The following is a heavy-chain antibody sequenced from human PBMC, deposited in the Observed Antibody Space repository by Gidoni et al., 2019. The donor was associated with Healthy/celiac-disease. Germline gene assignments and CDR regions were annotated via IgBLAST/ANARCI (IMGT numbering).Heavy chain of an antibody. J-gene: IGHJ4*02. V-gene: IGHV4-34*01. CDR2: INHSGRT. CDR1: GGSFSGYY. CDR3: ARSDYGDYYFDY. Sequence: QVQLQQWGAGLLKPSETLSLTCAVYGGSFSGYYWSWIRQPPGKGLEWIGEINHSGRTNYNPSLKSRVTISVDTSKNQFSLKLSSVTAADTAVYYCARSDYGDYYFDYWGQGTLVTVSS. D-gene: IGHD4-17*01.